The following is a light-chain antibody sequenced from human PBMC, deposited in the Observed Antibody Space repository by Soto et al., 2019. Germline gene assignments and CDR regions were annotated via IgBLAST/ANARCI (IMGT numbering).Light chain of an antibody. CDR2: DVS. Sequence: QSVLTQPASLSGSPGQSITISCTGTSSDVGGYNYVSWYQQHPGKAPKLMIYDVSNRPSGVSNRFSGSKSGNTASLTISGLQAEDEADYYCISYTSSSTLYVFGTGTKLTVL. CDR3: ISYTSSSTLYV. J-gene: IGLJ1*01. CDR1: SSDVGGYNY. V-gene: IGLV2-14*01.